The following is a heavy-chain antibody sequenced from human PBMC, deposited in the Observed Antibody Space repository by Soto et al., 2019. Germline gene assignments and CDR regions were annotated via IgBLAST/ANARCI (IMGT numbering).Heavy chain of an antibody. CDR1: GGSISRAGYS. CDR3: AISRVVTTYFDS. Sequence: QLQLQESGSRLVKPSQTLSLTCAVSGGSISRAGYSWSWIRRSPGTGLEWIGYIYNSGSTFYNPSLKSRLTTSVDRSKNKLSPQLNSATAAYTAVYYCAISRVVTTYFDSWGQGTLVTVSS. V-gene: IGHV4-30-2*06. D-gene: IGHD2-21*02. CDR2: IYNSGST. J-gene: IGHJ4*02.